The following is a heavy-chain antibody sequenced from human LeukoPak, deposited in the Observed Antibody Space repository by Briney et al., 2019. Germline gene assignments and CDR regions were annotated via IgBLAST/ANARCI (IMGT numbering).Heavy chain of an antibody. CDR3: AAPTVRGAKYSFDY. CDR2: INPSGGST. CDR1: GYTFTSYY. D-gene: IGHD3-10*01. Sequence: ASVKVSCTASGYTFTSYYMHWVRQAPGQGLEWMGIINPSGGSTSYAQKFQGRVTMTRDTSTSTVYMGLSSLRSEDTAVYYCAAPTVRGAKYSFDYWGQGTLVTVSS. V-gene: IGHV1-46*01. J-gene: IGHJ4*02.